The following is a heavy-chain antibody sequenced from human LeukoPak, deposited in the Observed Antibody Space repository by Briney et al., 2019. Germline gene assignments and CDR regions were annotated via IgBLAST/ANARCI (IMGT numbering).Heavy chain of an antibody. CDR3: ARASAATFDI. Sequence: GGSLRLSCAASGFTFDDYAMHWVRQAPGKGLEWVSGISWNSGSIGYADSVKGRFTISRDNAKNSLYLQMNSQRVEDTAVYYCARASAATFDIWGQGIMVTVSS. CDR2: ISWNSGSI. J-gene: IGHJ3*02. D-gene: IGHD2-15*01. CDR1: GFTFDDYA. V-gene: IGHV3-9*01.